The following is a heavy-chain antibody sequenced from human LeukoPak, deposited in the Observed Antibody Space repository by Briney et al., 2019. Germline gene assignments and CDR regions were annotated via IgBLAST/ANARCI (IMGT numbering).Heavy chain of an antibody. CDR2: MNPNSGNT. Sequence: VASVKVSCKASGYTFTSYDINWVRQATGQGLEWMGWMNPNSGNTGYAQKFQGRVTMTRNTSISTVYMELSSLRSEDTAVYYCARDSEDSGSYYGYYYYCMDVWGKGTTVTVSS. CDR3: ARDSEDSGSYYGYYYYCMDV. V-gene: IGHV1-8*01. J-gene: IGHJ6*03. D-gene: IGHD1-26*01. CDR1: GYTFTSYD.